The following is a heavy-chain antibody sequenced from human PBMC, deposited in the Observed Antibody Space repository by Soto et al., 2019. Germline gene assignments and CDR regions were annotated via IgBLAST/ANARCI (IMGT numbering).Heavy chain of an antibody. V-gene: IGHV4-30-2*05. CDR3: ARGRFGDLFWAFPVDY. CDR2: IYHSGST. D-gene: IGHD3-10*01. Sequence: PSETLSLTCTVSGGSISSGGYSWSWIRQPPGKGLEWIGYIYHSGSTYYNPSLKSRVTISVDTSKNQFSLKLSSVTAADTAVYYCARGRFGDLFWAFPVDYWGQGTLVTVSS. CDR1: GGSISSGGYS. J-gene: IGHJ4*02.